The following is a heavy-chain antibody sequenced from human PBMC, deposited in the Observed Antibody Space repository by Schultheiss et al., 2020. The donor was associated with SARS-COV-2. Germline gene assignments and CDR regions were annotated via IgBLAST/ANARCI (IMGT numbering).Heavy chain of an antibody. V-gene: IGHV2-70*11. Sequence: SGPTLVKPTQTLTLTCTFSGFSLSTSGMCVSWIRQPPGKALEWLARIDWDDDKYYSTSLKTRLTISKDTSKNQVVLTMTNMDPVDTATYYCARGGLYCSGGSCYLDDAFDIWGQGTMVTVSS. CDR3: ARGGLYCSGGSCYLDDAFDI. J-gene: IGHJ3*02. D-gene: IGHD2-15*01. CDR1: GFSLSTSGMC. CDR2: IDWDDDK.